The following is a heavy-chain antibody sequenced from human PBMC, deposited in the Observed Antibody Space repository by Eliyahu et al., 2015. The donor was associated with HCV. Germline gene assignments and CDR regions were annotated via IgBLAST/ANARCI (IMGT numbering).Heavy chain of an antibody. D-gene: IGHD6-19*01. CDR1: GISLRTEEVG. V-gene: IGHV2-5*02. CDR3: ARSLGKWLPPDY. J-gene: IGHJ4*01. CDR2: LYWDDDK. Sequence: QITLKESGPTLVKPTQTLTLTCTFSGISLRTEEVGVGGIRQPPGKALEWLALLYWDDDKPHNPSPKSRLTITKDTSKNQVVLTMTNMDPADTATYYCARSLGKWLPPDYWGHGTLVTVSS.